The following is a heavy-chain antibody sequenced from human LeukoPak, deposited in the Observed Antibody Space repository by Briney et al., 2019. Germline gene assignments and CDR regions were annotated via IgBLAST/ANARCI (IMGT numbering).Heavy chain of an antibody. J-gene: IGHJ3*02. D-gene: IGHD1-26*01. V-gene: IGHV3-30*03. Sequence: GGSLRLSCAASGFTFSSYEMNWVRQAPGKGLEWVAVISYDGRNKYYGDSVKGRFTISRDNSKNTLYLQMNSLRAEDTAVYYCASSGRIKGDAFDIWGQGTMVTVSS. CDR2: ISYDGRNK. CDR3: ASSGRIKGDAFDI. CDR1: GFTFSSYE.